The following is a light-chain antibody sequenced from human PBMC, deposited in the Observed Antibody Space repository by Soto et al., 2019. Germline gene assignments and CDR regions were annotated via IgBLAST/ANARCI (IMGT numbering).Light chain of an antibody. CDR1: QSVSIK. Sequence: EIVLTQSPVTLSLSPGERATLSCRASQSVSIKLAWYQQKPGQAPRLLIYGASTRATGIPDRFSGTGSGTDFTLTISRLEPEDFAVYYCQHFGDSPITFGQGTRLEIK. V-gene: IGKV3-20*01. CDR2: GAS. J-gene: IGKJ5*01. CDR3: QHFGDSPIT.